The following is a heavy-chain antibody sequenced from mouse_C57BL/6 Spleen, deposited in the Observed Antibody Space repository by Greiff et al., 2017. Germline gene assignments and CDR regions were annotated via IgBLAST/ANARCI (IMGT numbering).Heavy chain of an antibody. D-gene: IGHD1-3*01. J-gene: IGHJ2*01. Sequence: QVHVKQSGAELARPGASVKMSCKASGYTFTSYTMHWVKQRPGQGLEWIGYINPSSGYTKYNQKFKDKATLTADKSSSTAYMQLSSLTSEDSAVYYCAKEEEITDYFDYWGQGTTLTVSS. V-gene: IGHV1-4*01. CDR1: GYTFTSYT. CDR3: AKEEEITDYFDY. CDR2: INPSSGYT.